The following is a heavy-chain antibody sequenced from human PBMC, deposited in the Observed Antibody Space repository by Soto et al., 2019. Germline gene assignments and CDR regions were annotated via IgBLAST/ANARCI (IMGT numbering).Heavy chain of an antibody. D-gene: IGHD2-21*02. CDR3: ARGELFCPTRVWSNCYSSYFYAMDV. CDR2: INHSGST. J-gene: IGHJ6*02. CDR1: GWSFSGYY. V-gene: IGHV4-34*01. Sequence: SDKLSHTWSVYGWSFSGYYWSWIRQPPGKGLEWIGEINHSGSTNYNPSLKSRVTISVDTSKNQFSLKLSSVTAADTAVYYCARGELFCPTRVWSNCYSSYFYAMDVLGPGTTVT.